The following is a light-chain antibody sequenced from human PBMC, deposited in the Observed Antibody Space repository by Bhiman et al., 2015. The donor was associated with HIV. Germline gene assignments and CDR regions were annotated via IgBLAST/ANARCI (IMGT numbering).Light chain of an antibody. J-gene: IGLJ2*01. Sequence: SVALGQTVRITCQGDSLRSYYASWYQQKPGQAPLLVIYGKNNRPSGIPDRFSGSSSGNTASLTITGAQAEDEADYYCHSRDSSGNHPYVVFGGGTKLTVL. CDR1: SLRSYY. V-gene: IGLV3-19*01. CDR2: GKN. CDR3: HSRDSSGNHPYVV.